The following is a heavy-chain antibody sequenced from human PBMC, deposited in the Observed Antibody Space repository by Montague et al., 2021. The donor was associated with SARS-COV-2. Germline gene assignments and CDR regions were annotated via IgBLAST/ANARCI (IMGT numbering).Heavy chain of an antibody. CDR3: ARDKAEYVVVVPAVPLAYGMDV. CDR1: GGSISSYY. V-gene: IGHV4-39*07. D-gene: IGHD2-2*01. CDR2: IYYSGST. J-gene: IGHJ6*02. Sequence: SETLSLTCTVSGGSISSYYWSWIRQPPGKGLEWIGSIYYSGSTYYNPSLKSRVTISVDTSKNQFSLKLSSLTAADTAVYYCARDKAEYVVVVPAVPLAYGMDVWGQGTTVTVSS.